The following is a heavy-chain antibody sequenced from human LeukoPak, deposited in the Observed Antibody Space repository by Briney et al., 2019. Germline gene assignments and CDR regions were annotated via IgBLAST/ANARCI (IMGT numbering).Heavy chain of an antibody. D-gene: IGHD6-19*01. Sequence: SETLSLTCTVSGGSISSYYWSWIRQPPGKGLEWIGYIYYSGSTNYNPSLKSRVTISVDTSKNQFSLELSSVTAADTAVYYCARDGAVAGTFDYWGQGTLVTVSS. CDR3: ARDGAVAGTFDY. CDR1: GGSISSYY. J-gene: IGHJ4*02. CDR2: IYYSGST. V-gene: IGHV4-59*01.